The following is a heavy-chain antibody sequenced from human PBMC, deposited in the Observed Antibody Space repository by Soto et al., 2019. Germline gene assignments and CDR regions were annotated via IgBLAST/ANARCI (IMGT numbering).Heavy chain of an antibody. Sequence: GGSLRLSCAASGFTFSNYDMSWVRQAPGKGLEWVSGISSSGAGTSYADSGKGRLTSSRDNSKNTLYLQMISLRAEDTALYYCARALTYSYARSPSDYWGQGTLVTVSS. CDR3: ARALTYSYARSPSDY. V-gene: IGHV3-23*01. CDR1: GFTFSNYD. CDR2: ISSSGAGT. D-gene: IGHD3-10*01. J-gene: IGHJ4*02.